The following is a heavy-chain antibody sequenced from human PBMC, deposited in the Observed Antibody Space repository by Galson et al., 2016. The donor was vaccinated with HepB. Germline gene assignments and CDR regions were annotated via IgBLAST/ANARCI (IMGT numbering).Heavy chain of an antibody. CDR3: ARDDDYVWGTYRYTRTVPQYYFDY. CDR1: GFTFSSYA. CDR2: ISFDGSHN. J-gene: IGHJ4*02. Sequence: SLRLSCAASGFTFSSYAMHWVRQAPGKGLEWVAVISFDGSHNFYADSVKGRFTISRDNSKNTLYLQMNSLRAEDTAVYYCARDDDYVWGTYRYTRTVPQYYFDYWGQGTLVTVSS. D-gene: IGHD3-16*02. V-gene: IGHV3-30-3*01.